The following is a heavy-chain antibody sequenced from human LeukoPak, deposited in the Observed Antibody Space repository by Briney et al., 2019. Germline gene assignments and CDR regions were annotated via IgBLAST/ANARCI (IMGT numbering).Heavy chain of an antibody. Sequence: GGSLRLSCAASGFTFSRYSMNWVRQAPGKGLEWVSSISISRNYIYYADSVKGRFTISRDNSKNTLYLQMNSLRAEDTAVYYCARDPYPAYDSSGYYPYYFDYWGQGTLVTVSS. CDR3: ARDPYPAYDSSGYYPYYFDY. J-gene: IGHJ4*02. CDR2: ISISRNYI. D-gene: IGHD3-22*01. V-gene: IGHV3-21*01. CDR1: GFTFSRYS.